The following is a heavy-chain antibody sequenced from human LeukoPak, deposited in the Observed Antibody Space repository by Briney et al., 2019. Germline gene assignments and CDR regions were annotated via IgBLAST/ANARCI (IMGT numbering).Heavy chain of an antibody. D-gene: IGHD2-2*01. V-gene: IGHV4-59*01. CDR3: AREVVPAALGEFWFDP. CDR1: GGSFSGYY. J-gene: IGHJ5*02. Sequence: SETLSLTCAVYGGSFSGYYWSWIRQPPGKGLEWIGYIYYSGSTNYNPSLKSRVTISVDTSKNQFSLKLSSVTAADTAVYYCAREVVPAALGEFWFDPWGQGTLVTVSS. CDR2: IYYSGST.